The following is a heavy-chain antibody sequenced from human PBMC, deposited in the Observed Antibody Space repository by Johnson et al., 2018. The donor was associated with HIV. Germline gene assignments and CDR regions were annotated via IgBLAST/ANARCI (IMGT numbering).Heavy chain of an antibody. V-gene: IGHV3-30*04. CDR2: ISYDGSNK. D-gene: IGHD1-7*01. J-gene: IGHJ3*02. CDR3: ARAELPYAFDI. Sequence: QVQLLESGGGVVQPGRSLRLSCAASGFTFSSYAMHWVRQAPGKGLEWVAVISYDGSNKYYADDVKGRVTISRDNSKKTLDLQMNSLRAEDTAVYYCARAELPYAFDIWGQGTMVTVSS. CDR1: GFTFSSYA.